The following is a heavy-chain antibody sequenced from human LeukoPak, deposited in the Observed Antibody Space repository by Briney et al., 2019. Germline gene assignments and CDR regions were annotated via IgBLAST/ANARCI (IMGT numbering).Heavy chain of an antibody. CDR3: ARDYYDNSGPDY. D-gene: IGHD3-22*01. CDR1: GYTLTGYY. J-gene: IGHJ4*02. V-gene: IGHV1-2*02. Sequence: ASVKVSCKASGYTLTGYYMHWVRQAPGQGLEWMGWINPNSGGTNYAQKFQGRVTMTRDTSISTAYMELSRLRSDDTAVYYCARDYYDNSGPDYWGQGTLVTVSS. CDR2: INPNSGGT.